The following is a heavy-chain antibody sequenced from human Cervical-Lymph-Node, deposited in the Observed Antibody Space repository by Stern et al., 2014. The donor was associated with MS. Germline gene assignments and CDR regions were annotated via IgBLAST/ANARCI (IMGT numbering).Heavy chain of an antibody. Sequence: QVQLQQSGPGLVKPSQTLSLTCAISGDSVSSNSAAWNWIRQSPSRGLEWLGRTYYRSKWYNDYAVSVKSRITINPETSKNQLSLQLNSVTPEDTAVYYCARADLNDYGGKLGFDYWGQGTLVTGSP. CDR3: ARADLNDYGGKLGFDY. CDR2: TYYRSKWYN. V-gene: IGHV6-1*01. D-gene: IGHD4-23*01. J-gene: IGHJ4*02. CDR1: GDSVSSNSAA.